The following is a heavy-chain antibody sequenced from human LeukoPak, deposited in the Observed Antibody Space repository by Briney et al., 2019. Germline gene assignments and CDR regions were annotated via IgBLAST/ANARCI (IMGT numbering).Heavy chain of an antibody. V-gene: IGHV4-31*03. Sequence: SETLSLICTVSGGSITISNYYWTWIRHHPGQGLEWIGYIYYSGKAYYNPSLKSRVTISIDTSKKQFSLELRSVTAADTAVYYCARLWDYYNGVDVWGLGTTVTVSS. J-gene: IGHJ6*02. CDR2: IYYSGKA. CDR3: ARLWDYYNGVDV. D-gene: IGHD7-27*01. CDR1: GGSITISNYY.